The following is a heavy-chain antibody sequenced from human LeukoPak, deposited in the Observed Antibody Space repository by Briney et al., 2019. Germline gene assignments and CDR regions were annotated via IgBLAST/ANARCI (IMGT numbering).Heavy chain of an antibody. CDR2: MNPNSGNT. D-gene: IGHD6-13*01. Sequence: EASVKVSCKASGYTFTSYDINWVRQATGQGLEWMGWMNPNSGNTGYAQKFQGRVTITRNTSISTAYMELSSLRSEDTAVYYCARALSISWDRNWFDPWGQGTLVTVSS. CDR1: GYTFTSYD. CDR3: ARALSISWDRNWFDP. V-gene: IGHV1-8*03. J-gene: IGHJ5*02.